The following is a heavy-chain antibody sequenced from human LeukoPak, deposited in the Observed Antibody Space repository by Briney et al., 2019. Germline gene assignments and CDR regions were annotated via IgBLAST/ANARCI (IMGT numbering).Heavy chain of an antibody. CDR3: VSYYYGSGPFDP. CDR2: ISSSSSYI. J-gene: IGHJ5*02. CDR1: GFTFSSYS. D-gene: IGHD3-10*01. Sequence: GGSLRLSYAASGFTFSSYSMNWVRQAPGKGLEWVSSISSSSSYIYYADSVKGRFTISRDNAKNSLYLQMNSLRAEDTAVYYCVSYYYGSGPFDPWGQGTLVTVSS. V-gene: IGHV3-21*04.